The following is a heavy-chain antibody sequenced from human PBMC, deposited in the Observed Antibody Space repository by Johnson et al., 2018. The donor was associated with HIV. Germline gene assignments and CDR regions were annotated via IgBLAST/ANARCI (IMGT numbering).Heavy chain of an antibody. J-gene: IGHJ3*02. CDR1: GFTFSSYP. CDR2: LSYDGSRK. D-gene: IGHD1-1*01. Sequence: QVQLVESGGGVVQPGRSLRLSCAASGFTFSSYPLHWVRQAPGKGLEWVAVLSYDGSRKYYADSVKGRFTISRDNSKNILYMQMNSLRAEDTALYWCAKDLVSWNGIWREAFDIWGQGTMVSVSS. V-gene: IGHV3-30*04. CDR3: AKDLVSWNGIWREAFDI.